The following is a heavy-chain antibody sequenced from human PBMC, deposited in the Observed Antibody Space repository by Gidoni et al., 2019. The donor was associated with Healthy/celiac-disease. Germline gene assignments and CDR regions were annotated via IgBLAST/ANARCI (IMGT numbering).Heavy chain of an antibody. CDR2: IYYSGST. J-gene: IGHJ6*02. D-gene: IGHD3-10*01. CDR1: GGSISSYY. Sequence: QVQLQESGPGLVKPSETLSLTCTVSGGSISSYYWSWIRQPPGKGLEWIGYIYYSGSTNYNPSLKSRVTISVDTSKNQFSLKLSSVTAADTAVYYCARDPGPVTYYYGSGSSSPEYYYYYYGMDVWGQGTTVTVSS. V-gene: IGHV4-59*01. CDR3: ARDPGPVTYYYGSGSSSPEYYYYYYGMDV.